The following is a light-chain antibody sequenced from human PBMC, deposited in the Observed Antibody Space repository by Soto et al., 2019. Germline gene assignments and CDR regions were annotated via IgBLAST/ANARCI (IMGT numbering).Light chain of an antibody. V-gene: IGKV1-5*01. Sequence: DIQMTQSPPTLSASVGDRVTITCRASQSIRHYLAWYQQMPGKAPKLLIYGASTLQSGVPSRFSGSGSGTEFTLTISSLQPDDFETYFCQHHNIYSQTFGQGTKVDIK. J-gene: IGKJ1*01. CDR3: QHHNIYSQT. CDR1: QSIRHY. CDR2: GAS.